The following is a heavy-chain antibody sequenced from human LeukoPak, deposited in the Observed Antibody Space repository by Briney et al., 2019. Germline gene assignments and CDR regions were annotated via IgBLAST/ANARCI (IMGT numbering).Heavy chain of an antibody. J-gene: IGHJ4*02. CDR3: AKDSLLWFGELKGPLDY. D-gene: IGHD3-10*01. V-gene: IGHV3-74*01. CDR1: GFTFSDYW. CDR2: INTDGSMT. Sequence: GGSLRLSCAASGFTFSDYWMHWVRQVPGKGLVWVSRINTDGSMTHYADSVKGRFTVSRDNAKNTLYLQMNSLRAEDTAVYYCAKDSLLWFGELKGPLDYWGQGTLVTVSS.